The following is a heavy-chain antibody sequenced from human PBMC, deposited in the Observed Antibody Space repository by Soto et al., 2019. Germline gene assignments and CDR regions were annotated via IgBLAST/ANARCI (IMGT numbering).Heavy chain of an antibody. Sequence: SVKVSCKASGGTLSSYAISWVRQAPGQGLEWMGGIIAIFGAAIYAQKFQGRVTITADESTSTAYMDLSSLKSEDTAVYYCARSIVVVTALDYWGQGTLVTVSS. CDR3: ARSIVVVTALDY. CDR1: GGTLSSYA. CDR2: IIAIFGAA. J-gene: IGHJ4*02. V-gene: IGHV1-69*13. D-gene: IGHD2-21*02.